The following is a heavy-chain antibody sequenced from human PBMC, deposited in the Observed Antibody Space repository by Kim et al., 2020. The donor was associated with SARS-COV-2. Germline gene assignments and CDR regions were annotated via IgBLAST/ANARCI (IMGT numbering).Heavy chain of an antibody. CDR1: GYTFTSYG. J-gene: IGHJ6*02. V-gene: IGHV1-18*04. Sequence: ASVKVSCKASGYTFTSYGISWVRQAPGQGLEWMGWISAYNGNTNYAQKLQGRVTMTTDTSTSTAYMELRSLRSDDTAVYYCARSAVVGATPGGYYYYGMDVWGQGTTVTVSS. CDR3: ARSAVVGATPGGYYYYGMDV. CDR2: ISAYNGNT. D-gene: IGHD1-26*01.